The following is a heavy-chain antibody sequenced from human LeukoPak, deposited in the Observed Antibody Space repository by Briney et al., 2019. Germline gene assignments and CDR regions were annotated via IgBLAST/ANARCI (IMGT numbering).Heavy chain of an antibody. CDR1: GFTFEDYA. Sequence: PGGSLRLSCAGSGFTFEDYAMHWIRQVPGKGLEWVSGISGNSGSVGYADSVKGRFTVSRDNAKNSLYLQMNSLRAEDTALYYCAKGERKWLARQPNYWGQGTLVTVSS. CDR3: AKGERKWLARQPNY. J-gene: IGHJ4*02. CDR2: ISGNSGSV. D-gene: IGHD6-19*01. V-gene: IGHV3-9*01.